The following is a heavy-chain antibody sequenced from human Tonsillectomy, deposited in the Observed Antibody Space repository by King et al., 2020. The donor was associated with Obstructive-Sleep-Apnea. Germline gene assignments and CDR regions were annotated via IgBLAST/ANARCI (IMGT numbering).Heavy chain of an antibody. CDR1: GYSISNGYY. CDR3: AGDIQPAATLNFDY. CDR2: IYYSGST. D-gene: IGHD6-25*01. J-gene: IGHJ4*02. Sequence: VQLQESGPGLVIPSETLSLTCTVSGYSISNGYYWGWIRQPPGKGLEGIGRIYYSGSTFYNPSLKSRLTISVDTSNNQFSLKLSSVTAADTAAYYCAGDIQPAATLNFDYWGQGTLVTVSS. V-gene: IGHV4-38-2*02.